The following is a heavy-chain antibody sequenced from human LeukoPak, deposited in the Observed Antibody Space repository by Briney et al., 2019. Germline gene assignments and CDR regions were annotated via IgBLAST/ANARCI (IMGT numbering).Heavy chain of an antibody. CDR2: INPNSGGT. J-gene: IGHJ3*01. CDR3: ARDHRYSGYDLVNAFDF. Sequence: ASVKVSCKASGYTFTGYYMHWVRQAPGQGLEWMGWINPNSGGTNYAQKFQGRVTMTRDTSISTAYMELSRLRSDDTAVYYCARDHRYSGYDLVNAFDFWGQGTMVTVSS. D-gene: IGHD5-12*01. V-gene: IGHV1-2*02. CDR1: GYTFTGYY.